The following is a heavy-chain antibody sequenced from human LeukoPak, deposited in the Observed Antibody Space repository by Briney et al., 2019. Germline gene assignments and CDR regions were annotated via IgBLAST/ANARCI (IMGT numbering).Heavy chain of an antibody. V-gene: IGHV3-30*04. J-gene: IGHJ2*01. CDR3: AKDRVAVAGTTRGSSYWYFDL. Sequence: GGSLRLSCAASGFTFSSYAMHWVRQAPGKGPEWVAVISYDGRHQFYAGSVEGRITISRDNSKNTLFLETNSLRAEDTAVYYCAKDRVAVAGTTRGSSYWYFDLWGRGTLVTVSS. CDR1: GFTFSSYA. D-gene: IGHD6-19*01. CDR2: ISYDGRHQ.